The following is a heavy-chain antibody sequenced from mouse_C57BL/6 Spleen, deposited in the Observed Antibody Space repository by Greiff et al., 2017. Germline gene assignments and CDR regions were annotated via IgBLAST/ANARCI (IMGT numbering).Heavy chain of an antibody. J-gene: IGHJ4*01. CDR1: GFTFSDYG. Sequence: EVKLVESGGGLVKPGGSLKLSCAASGFTFSDYGMHWVRQAPEKGLEWVAYISSGSSTIYYADTVKGRFTISRDNAKNTLFLQMTSLRSEDTAMYYGARRGIVTSYYAMDYWGQGTSVTVSS. D-gene: IGHD2-5*01. V-gene: IGHV5-17*01. CDR2: ISSGSSTI. CDR3: ARRGIVTSYYAMDY.